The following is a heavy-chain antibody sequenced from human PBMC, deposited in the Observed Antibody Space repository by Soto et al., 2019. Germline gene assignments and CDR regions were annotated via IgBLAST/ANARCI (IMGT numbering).Heavy chain of an antibody. V-gene: IGHV3-48*01. Sequence: EVQLVESGGGLVQPGGSLRLSCAPSGFIFSDYSMNWVRQXPXXGLAWVSYISSSGSTTYYADSVKGRFTISRDNAKXXXXXXXXXXXXXXXAXYYCARHXGSGWHNPWGQGTLVTVSS. J-gene: IGHJ5*02. CDR3: ARHXGSGWHNP. D-gene: IGHD6-19*01. CDR1: GFIFSDYS. CDR2: ISSSGSTT.